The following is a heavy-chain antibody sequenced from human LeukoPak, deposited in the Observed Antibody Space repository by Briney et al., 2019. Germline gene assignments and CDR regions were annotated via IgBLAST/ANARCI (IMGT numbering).Heavy chain of an antibody. CDR3: AKVGFGGNYLDY. CDR2: ISGSGGST. J-gene: IGHJ4*02. D-gene: IGHD3-10*01. Sequence: GGSLRLSCGASGFTFSSYAMSWVRQAPGKGLEWVSAISGSGGSTYYADSVKGRFTISRDNSKNTLYLQMNSLRAEDTAVYYCAKVGFGGNYLDYWGQGTLVTVSS. CDR1: GFTFSSYA. V-gene: IGHV3-23*01.